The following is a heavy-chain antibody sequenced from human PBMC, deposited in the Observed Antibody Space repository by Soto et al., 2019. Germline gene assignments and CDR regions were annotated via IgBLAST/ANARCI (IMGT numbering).Heavy chain of an antibody. J-gene: IGHJ4*02. Sequence: QVQLVQSGAEVKKPGASVKVSCKASGYTFTSYDINWVRQATGQVPEWMGWMNPNSGNTGYAQKFHGRVTMTRNNSISTAYMELSSLRAEDTAVYYCARGGSSSGYSLFVYWGQGTLVTVSS. CDR1: GYTFTSYD. CDR2: MNPNSGNT. CDR3: ARGGSSSGYSLFVY. D-gene: IGHD6-13*01. V-gene: IGHV1-8*01.